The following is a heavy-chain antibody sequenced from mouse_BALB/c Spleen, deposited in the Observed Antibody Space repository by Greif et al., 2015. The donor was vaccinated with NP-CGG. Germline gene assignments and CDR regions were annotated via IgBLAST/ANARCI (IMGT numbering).Heavy chain of an antibody. D-gene: IGHD1-1*01. CDR2: INPSNGGT. V-gene: IGHV1S81*02. J-gene: IGHJ1*01. CDR1: GYTFTSYY. Sequence: VQLQQSGAELVKPGASVKLSCKASGYTFTSYYMYWVKQRPGQGLEWIGEINPSNGGTNFNEKFKSKATLTVDKSSSTAYMQLSSLTSEDSAVYDCTRRGVVGYFDVWGAGTTVTVSS. CDR3: TRRGVVGYFDV.